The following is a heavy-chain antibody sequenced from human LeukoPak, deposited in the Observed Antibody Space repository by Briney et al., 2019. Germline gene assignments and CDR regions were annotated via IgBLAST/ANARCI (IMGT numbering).Heavy chain of an antibody. V-gene: IGHV4-34*01. CDR2: INHSGST. CDR1: GGSFSGYY. D-gene: IGHD6-13*01. CDR3: ARVRAAAGTGYYYYYYMAV. Sequence: SETLSLTCAVYGGSFSGYYWSWIRQPPGKGLEWIGEINHSGSTNYNPSLKSRVTISVDTSKNQFSLKLSSVTAADTAVYYCARVRAAAGTGYYYYYYMAVWGKGTTVTVSS. J-gene: IGHJ6*03.